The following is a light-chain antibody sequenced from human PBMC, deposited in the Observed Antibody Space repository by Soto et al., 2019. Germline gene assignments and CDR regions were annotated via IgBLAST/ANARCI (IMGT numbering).Light chain of an antibody. V-gene: IGLV2-8*01. J-gene: IGLJ2*01. CDR3: SSYAGSNNLL. Sequence: QSALTQPASVSGSPGQSITISCTGTSSDINTYIYVSWYQQHPGKAPKLMIYEVTKRPSGVPDRFSGSKSGNTASLTVSGLQAEDEADYYCSSYAGSNNLLFGGGTKVTVL. CDR2: EVT. CDR1: SSDINTYIY.